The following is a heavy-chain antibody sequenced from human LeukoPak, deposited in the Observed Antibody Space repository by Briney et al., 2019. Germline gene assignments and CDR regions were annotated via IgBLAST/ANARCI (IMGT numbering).Heavy chain of an antibody. D-gene: IGHD1-7*01. CDR1: GFTFSDYY. V-gene: IGHV3-11*06. CDR3: ARVITGTTKENWFDP. Sequence: GGSLRLPCAASGFTFSDYYMSWIRQAPGKGLEWVSYISSSSSYTNYADSVKGRFTISRDDAKNSLYLQMNSLRAEDTAVYYCARVITGTTKENWFDPWGQGTLVTVSS. J-gene: IGHJ5*02. CDR2: ISSSSSYT.